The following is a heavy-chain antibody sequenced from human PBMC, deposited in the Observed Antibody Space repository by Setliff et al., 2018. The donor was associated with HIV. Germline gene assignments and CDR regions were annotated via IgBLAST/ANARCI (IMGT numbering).Heavy chain of an antibody. CDR2: INTNTGNP. J-gene: IGHJ5*02. CDR1: GYTFTSYA. V-gene: IGHV7-4-1*02. D-gene: IGHD3-10*01. Sequence: RASVKVSCKASGYTFTSYAMNWVRQAPGQGLEWMGWINTNTGNPTYAQGFTGRFVFSLDTSVSTAYLQISSLKAEDTAVYYCARAADYYGSGSYYNGWFDPWGQGTLVTVSS. CDR3: ARAADYYGSGSYYNGWFDP.